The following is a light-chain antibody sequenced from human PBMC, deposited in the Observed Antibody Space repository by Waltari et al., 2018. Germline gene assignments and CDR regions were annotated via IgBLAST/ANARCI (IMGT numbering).Light chain of an antibody. CDR2: EGS. CDR3: SSFGSSGSFV. V-gene: IGLV2-23*01. Sequence: QSALTQPASVSGSPGQSITIYCTVDSSVLGGYNLVSWYQRRPGEAPKLLIYEGSKLPSGGAVRFSGSTSSGTASLTICGLQSGDEADYSCSSFGSSGSFVFGSGTKVTVL. CDR1: SSVLGGYNL. J-gene: IGLJ1*01.